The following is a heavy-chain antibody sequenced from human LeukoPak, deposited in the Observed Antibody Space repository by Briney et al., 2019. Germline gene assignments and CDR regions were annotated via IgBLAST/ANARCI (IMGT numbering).Heavy chain of an antibody. D-gene: IGHD1-26*01. CDR1: GFTFSDYY. Sequence: GGSLRLSCAASGFTFSDYYMSWIRQAPGKGLEWVSYISSSGSTIYYADSVKGRFTISRDNAKNSLYLQMNSLRAEDTAVYYCAKFDAEYTGSYSYYYYMDVWGKGTTVTVSS. CDR2: ISSSGSTI. J-gene: IGHJ6*03. V-gene: IGHV3-11*01. CDR3: AKFDAEYTGSYSYYYYMDV.